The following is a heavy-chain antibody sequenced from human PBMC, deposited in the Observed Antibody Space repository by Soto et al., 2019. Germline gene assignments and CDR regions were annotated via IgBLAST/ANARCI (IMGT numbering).Heavy chain of an antibody. Sequence: EVQLVESGGGLIQSGGSLRLSCAASGVTVSSNYMNWVRQAPGKGLEWVSVIYSDNKTYYADSVKGRFTISRDKSKNTLYIQMNSLRADDTAIYYCARGYWAGGMDVWGQGTTITVSS. CDR2: IYSDNKT. CDR3: ARGYWAGGMDV. CDR1: GVTVSSNY. V-gene: IGHV3-53*01. J-gene: IGHJ6*02. D-gene: IGHD2-8*02.